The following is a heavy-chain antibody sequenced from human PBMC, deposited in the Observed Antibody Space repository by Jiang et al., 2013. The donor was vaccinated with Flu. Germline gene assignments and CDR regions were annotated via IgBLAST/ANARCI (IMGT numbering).Heavy chain of an antibody. J-gene: IGHJ2*01. CDR2: IIPIFGTA. D-gene: IGHD3-10*01. CDR1: SSYA. CDR3: ARVGYYGSGSQWYFDL. Sequence: SSYAISWVRQAPGQGLEWMGGIIPIFGTANYAQKFQGRVTITADKSTSTAYMELSSLRSEDTAVYYCARVGYYGSGSQWYFDLWGRGTLVTVSS. V-gene: IGHV1-69*06.